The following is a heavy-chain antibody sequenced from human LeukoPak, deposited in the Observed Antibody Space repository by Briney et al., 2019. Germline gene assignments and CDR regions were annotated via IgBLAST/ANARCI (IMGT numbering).Heavy chain of an antibody. Sequence: GGSLRLSCAASGFTFSSYAMSWVRQAPGKGLEWVSAISGSGGSTYYADSVKGRFTISRDNSKNTLYLQMNSLRAEDTAVYYCAKCRDSSWETNWYFDLWGRGTLVTVSS. CDR2: ISGSGGST. D-gene: IGHD6-13*01. CDR1: GFTFSSYA. J-gene: IGHJ2*01. V-gene: IGHV3-23*01. CDR3: AKCRDSSWETNWYFDL.